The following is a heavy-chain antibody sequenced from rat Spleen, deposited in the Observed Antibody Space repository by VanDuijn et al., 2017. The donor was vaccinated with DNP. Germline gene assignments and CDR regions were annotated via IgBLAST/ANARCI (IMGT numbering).Heavy chain of an antibody. D-gene: IGHD1-11*01. CDR3: ARGLNYGGYNYYWYFDF. J-gene: IGHJ1*01. CDR1: GDSITRNY. V-gene: IGHV3-1*01. CDR2: ISYSGST. Sequence: EVQLQESGPGLVKPSQSLSLTCSVTGDSITRNYWGWVRKFPGNKLEWMGYISYSGSTGYNPSLKSLISIARDTSKNQFFLQLNSVTTEDTATYYCARGLNYGGYNYYWYFDFWGPGTMVTVSS.